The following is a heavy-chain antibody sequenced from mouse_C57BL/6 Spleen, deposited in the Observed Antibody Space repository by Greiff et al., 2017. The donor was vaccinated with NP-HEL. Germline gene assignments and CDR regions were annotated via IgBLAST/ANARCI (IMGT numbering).Heavy chain of an antibody. J-gene: IGHJ1*03. V-gene: IGHV1-82*01. CDR1: GYAFSSSW. D-gene: IGHD2-3*01. CDR2: IYPGAGDT. CDR3: ARWLLWYFDV. Sequence: QVQLQQSGPELVKPGASVKISCKASGYAFSSSWMNWVKQRPGKGLEWIGRIYPGAGDTNYNGKFKGKATLTADKSSSTAYMQLSSLTSEDSAVYFCARWLLWYFDVWGTGTTVTVSS.